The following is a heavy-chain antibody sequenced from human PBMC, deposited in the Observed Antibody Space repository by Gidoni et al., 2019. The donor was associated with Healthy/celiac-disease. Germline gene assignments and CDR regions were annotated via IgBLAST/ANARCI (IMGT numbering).Heavy chain of an antibody. CDR3: AKERTVTGGFDY. D-gene: IGHD2-21*02. CDR2: RSYDGSNK. V-gene: IGHV3-30*18. J-gene: IGHJ4*02. CDR1: GLTFSSYG. Sequence: QVQLVESGGGVVQPGRSLRLSCAASGLTFSSYGMHWVRQAPGKGLEWVAVRSYDGSNKYYADSVKGRFTISRDNSKNTLYLQMNSLRAEDTAVYYCAKERTVTGGFDYWGQGTLVTVSS.